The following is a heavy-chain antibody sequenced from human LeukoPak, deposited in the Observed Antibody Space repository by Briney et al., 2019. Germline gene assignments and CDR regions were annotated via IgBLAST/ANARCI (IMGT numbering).Heavy chain of an antibody. J-gene: IGHJ4*02. CDR3: ARGSSYYYDSSGTYFDY. CDR2: IIPIFGTA. V-gene: IGHV1-69*05. Sequence: SVKVSCKASGGTFSSYAISWVRQAPGQGLERMGGIIPIFGTANYAQKFQGRVTITTDESTSTAYMELSSLRSEDTAVYYCARGSSYYYDSSGTYFDYWGQGTLVTVSS. D-gene: IGHD3-22*01. CDR1: GGTFSSYA.